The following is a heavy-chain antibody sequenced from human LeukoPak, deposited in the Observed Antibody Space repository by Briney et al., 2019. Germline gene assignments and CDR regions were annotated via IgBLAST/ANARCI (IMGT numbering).Heavy chain of an antibody. CDR3: ARHDSFIPY. D-gene: IGHD3-16*02. CDR1: GFTFGNFA. Sequence: PGGSLRLSCAASGFTFGNFAMSWVRQAPGKGLEWVSGISDSGGSTYYADSVKGRCTISRDNSKNTVSLQMNNLRAEDTAVYFCARHDSFIPYWGQGTLVTVTS. CDR2: ISDSGGST. V-gene: IGHV3-23*01. J-gene: IGHJ4*02.